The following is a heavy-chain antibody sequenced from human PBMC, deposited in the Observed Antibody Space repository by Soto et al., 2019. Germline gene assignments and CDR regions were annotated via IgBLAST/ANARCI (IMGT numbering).Heavy chain of an antibody. CDR3: AKDLGRFGELFGDHDAFDI. Sequence: GGSLRLSCAASGFTFSSYAMSWVRQAPGKGLEWVSAISGSGGSTYYADSVKGRFTISRDNSKNTLYLQMNSLRAEDTAVYYCAKDLGRFGELFGDHDAFDIWGQGTMVTVSS. D-gene: IGHD3-10*01. CDR2: ISGSGGST. CDR1: GFTFSSYA. V-gene: IGHV3-23*01. J-gene: IGHJ3*02.